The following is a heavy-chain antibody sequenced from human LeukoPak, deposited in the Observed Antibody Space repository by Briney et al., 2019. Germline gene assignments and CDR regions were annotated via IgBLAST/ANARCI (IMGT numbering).Heavy chain of an antibody. CDR2: ISSSSSYI. V-gene: IGHV3-21*06. D-gene: IGHD2-2*02. Sequence: GGSLRLSCAASAFTFSSYSMNWVRQAPGKGLEWVSSISSSSSYIYYADSVKGRFTISRDNAKNSLYLQMNSLRAEDTAVYYCARDRPAAIGIFDPWGQGTLVTVSS. CDR3: ARDRPAAIGIFDP. CDR1: AFTFSSYS. J-gene: IGHJ5*02.